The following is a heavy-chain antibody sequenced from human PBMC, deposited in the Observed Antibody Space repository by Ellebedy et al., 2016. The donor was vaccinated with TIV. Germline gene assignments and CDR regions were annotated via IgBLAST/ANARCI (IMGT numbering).Heavy chain of an antibody. CDR1: GGSFSGYY. CDR2: INHSGST. Sequence: SETLSLXXAVYGGSFSGYYWSWIRQPPGKGLEWIGEINHSGSTNYNPSLKSRVTISVDTSKNQFSLKLSSVTAADTAVYYCARGFVSGYSSSWYDYWGQGTLVTVSS. J-gene: IGHJ4*02. D-gene: IGHD6-13*01. CDR3: ARGFVSGYSSSWYDY. V-gene: IGHV4-34*01.